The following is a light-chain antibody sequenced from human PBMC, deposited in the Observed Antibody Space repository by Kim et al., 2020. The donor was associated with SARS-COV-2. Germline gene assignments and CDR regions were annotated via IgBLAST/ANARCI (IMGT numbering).Light chain of an antibody. CDR1: QSIKSW. CDR2: KAS. V-gene: IGKV1-5*03. Sequence: DIQMTQSPSTLSASVGDRVTITCRASQSIKSWLAWYQQKPGKAPNLLIYKASSLESGVPSRFSGSGSGTEFTLTISSLQSDDFATYYCQQYDIYPRTFGGGTKVDIK. J-gene: IGKJ4*02. CDR3: QQYDIYPRT.